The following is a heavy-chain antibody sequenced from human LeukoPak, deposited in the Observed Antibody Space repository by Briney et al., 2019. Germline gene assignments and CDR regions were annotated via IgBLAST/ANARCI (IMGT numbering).Heavy chain of an antibody. CDR2: IYYSGST. J-gene: IGHJ4*02. Sequence: SETLSLTCTVSGGSISSYYWSWIRQHPGKGLEWIGYIYYSGSTYYNPSLKSRVTISEDTSKNQFSLKLSSVTAADTAVYYCARVFGQIAAPYYFDYWGQGTLVTVSS. CDR1: GGSISSYY. CDR3: ARVFGQIAAPYYFDY. D-gene: IGHD6-13*01. V-gene: IGHV4-59*06.